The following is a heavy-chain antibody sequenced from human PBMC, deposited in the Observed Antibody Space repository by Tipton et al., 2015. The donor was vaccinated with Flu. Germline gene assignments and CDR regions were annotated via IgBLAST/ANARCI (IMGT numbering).Heavy chain of an antibody. D-gene: IGHD6-19*01. Sequence: TLSLTCSISGDSISSDYYWGWIRQPPGKGLEWIGNIFHTGSTYHNPSPKSRVTISVDTSKNQFSLKVFSVTAADTAVYYCAREGPYSRAWYGLDAFDIWGQGTMVTVSS. CDR1: GDSISSDYY. CDR2: IFHTGST. CDR3: AREGPYSRAWYGLDAFDI. V-gene: IGHV4-38-2*02. J-gene: IGHJ3*02.